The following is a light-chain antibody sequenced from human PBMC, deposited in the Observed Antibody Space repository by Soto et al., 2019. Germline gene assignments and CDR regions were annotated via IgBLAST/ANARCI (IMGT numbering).Light chain of an antibody. CDR3: LQHNSYPRT. CDR2: AAS. CDR1: QGIGND. V-gene: IGKV1-17*01. Sequence: DIQMTQSPSSLSASVGVRVTITCRASQGIGNDLGWYQQKPGKAPKRLIYAASSLQSGVPSRFSGSGSGTEFTLTISSLQPEDFATYFCLQHNSYPRTFGQGTKVEIK. J-gene: IGKJ1*01.